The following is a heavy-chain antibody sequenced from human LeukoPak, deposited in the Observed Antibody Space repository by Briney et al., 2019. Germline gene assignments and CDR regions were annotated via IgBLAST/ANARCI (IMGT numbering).Heavy chain of an antibody. V-gene: IGHV3-23*01. CDR3: ARRTSGAFDF. CDR2: IPSSGDGT. Sequence: GGSLRLSCAASGSTFRNYAMTWVRQAPGKGLEWVSSIPSSGDGTYYADSVKGRFTISRDNSKNMLYLQMNSLRAEDTAVYYCARRTSGAFDFWGQGTLVTVSS. J-gene: IGHJ4*02. D-gene: IGHD5-12*01. CDR1: GSTFRNYA.